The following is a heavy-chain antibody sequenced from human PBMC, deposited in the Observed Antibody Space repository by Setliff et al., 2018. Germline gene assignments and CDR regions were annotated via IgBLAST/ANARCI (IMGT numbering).Heavy chain of an antibody. CDR2: IYYSGST. D-gene: IGHD3-10*01. Sequence: SETLSLTCTVSGGSISSGGYYWSWIRQHPGKGLEWIGYIYYSGSTYYNPSLKSRVTISVDTSKNQFSLKLSSVTAADTAVYYCARPYGSGSYIGTNWFDPWGQGTLVTVSS. J-gene: IGHJ5*02. V-gene: IGHV4-31*03. CDR1: GGSISSGGYY. CDR3: ARPYGSGSYIGTNWFDP.